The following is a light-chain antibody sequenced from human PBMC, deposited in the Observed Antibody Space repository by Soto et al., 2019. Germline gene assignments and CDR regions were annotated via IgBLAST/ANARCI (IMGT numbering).Light chain of an antibody. Sequence: IVMTQSPDSLAVSLGERATINCKSSQSVLYSSNNKNYLAWYRQKTGQPPKLLINWASIRESGVPDRISGSGSGTDFTLTISSLQAEDVAVYYCQQYYSTPPYTFGQGTKLEIK. J-gene: IGKJ2*01. V-gene: IGKV4-1*01. CDR1: QSVLYSSNNKNY. CDR2: WAS. CDR3: QQYYSTPPYT.